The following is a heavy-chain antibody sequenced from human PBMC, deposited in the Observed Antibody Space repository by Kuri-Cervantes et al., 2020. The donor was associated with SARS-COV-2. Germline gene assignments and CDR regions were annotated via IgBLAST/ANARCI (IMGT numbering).Heavy chain of an antibody. CDR3: ANDGGDTVLLFDY. V-gene: IGHV3-21*01. J-gene: IGHJ4*02. Sequence: GESLRLSCAASGFTFSTFVVSWVRQTPGRGLEWVSSISSSSSYIYYADSVKGRFTISRDNSKNSLYLQMNSLRAEDTAVYYCANDGGDTVLLFDYWGQGTLVTVSS. D-gene: IGHD5-18*01. CDR2: ISSSSSYI. CDR1: GFTFSTFV.